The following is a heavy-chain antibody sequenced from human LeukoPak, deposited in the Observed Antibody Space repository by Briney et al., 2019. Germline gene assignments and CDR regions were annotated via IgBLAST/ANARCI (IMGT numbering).Heavy chain of an antibody. V-gene: IGHV4-59*01. Sequence: SETLSLTCTVSGASISSYYWSWIRQPPGKGLEWIGDMHYSGSTNYNPSLKSRVTISVDTSKNQFSLKLSSVTAADTALYYCARFYDRSGPHFDYWGQGTLVTVSS. CDR1: GASISSYY. J-gene: IGHJ4*02. D-gene: IGHD3-22*01. CDR2: MHYSGST. CDR3: ARFYDRSGPHFDY.